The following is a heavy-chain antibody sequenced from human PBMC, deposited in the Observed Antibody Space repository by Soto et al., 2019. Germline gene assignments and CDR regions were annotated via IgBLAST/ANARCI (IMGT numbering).Heavy chain of an antibody. J-gene: IGHJ6*02. D-gene: IGHD6-13*01. Sequence: QVQLVQSGAEVKKPGSSVKVSCKASGGTFSSYTISWVRQAPGQGLEWMGRIIPILGIANYAQKFQGRVTITADKSTSTAYMELGSLRSEDTAVYYCARAIAAAGTYYYYYGMDVWGQGTTVTVSS. CDR3: ARAIAAAGTYYYYYGMDV. CDR2: IIPILGIA. CDR1: GGTFSSYT. V-gene: IGHV1-69*02.